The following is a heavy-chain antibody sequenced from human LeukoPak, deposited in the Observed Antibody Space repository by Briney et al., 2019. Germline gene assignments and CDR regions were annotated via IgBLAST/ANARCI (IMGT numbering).Heavy chain of an antibody. CDR3: ARASQGYCTGSNCHSWFDP. V-gene: IGHV4-59*01. CDR1: GGSISSYY. CDR2: IYYSGST. Sequence: NPSETLSLTCTVSGGSISSYYWNWIRQPPGKGLEWIGYIYYSGSTNYKPSLKSRVTISLDTSKNQFSLKLSSVTAADTAMYYCARASQGYCTGSNCHSWFDPWGQGTLVTVSS. D-gene: IGHD2-8*02. J-gene: IGHJ5*02.